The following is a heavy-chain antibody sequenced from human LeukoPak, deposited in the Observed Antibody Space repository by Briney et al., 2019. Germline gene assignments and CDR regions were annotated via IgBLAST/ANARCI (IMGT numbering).Heavy chain of an antibody. CDR3: ARGTYYYGSGSYYNPLPYYYYGMDV. V-gene: IGHV4-34*01. D-gene: IGHD3-10*01. CDR1: GFTVSSKY. Sequence: GSLRLSCAASGFTVSSKYMSWVRQPPGKGLEWIGEINHSGSTNYNPSLKSRVTISVDTSKNQFSLKLSSVTAADTAVYYCARGTYYYGSGSYYNPLPYYYYGMDVWGQGTTVTVSS. J-gene: IGHJ6*02. CDR2: INHSGST.